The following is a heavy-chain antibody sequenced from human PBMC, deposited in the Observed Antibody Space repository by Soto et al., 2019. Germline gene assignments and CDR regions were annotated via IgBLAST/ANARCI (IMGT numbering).Heavy chain of an antibody. Sequence: EAQLVESGGGLVQPGGSLRLSCAASGFTVSTKYMSWVRQAPGKGLEWVSVIYSGGITCYADSVRGRFTISRDNAKNTVKLQRNSLRAEDTAVYYCARDPWAADYWGQGTLVTVSS. CDR1: GFTVSTKY. J-gene: IGHJ4*02. CDR2: IYSGGIT. CDR3: ARDPWAADY. V-gene: IGHV3-66*01. D-gene: IGHD3-16*01.